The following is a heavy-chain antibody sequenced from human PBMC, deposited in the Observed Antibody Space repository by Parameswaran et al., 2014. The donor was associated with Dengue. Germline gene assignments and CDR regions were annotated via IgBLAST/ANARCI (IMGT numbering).Heavy chain of an antibody. Sequence: WIRQSQEGLEWVAVISYDGSNKYYADSVKGRFTISRDNSKNTLYLQMNSLRAEDTAVYYCARDPYDYYYYGMDVWGQGTTVTVSS. J-gene: IGHJ6*02. CDR3: ARDPYDYYYYGMDV. V-gene: IGHV3-30*04. D-gene: IGHD3-16*01. CDR2: ISYDGSNK.